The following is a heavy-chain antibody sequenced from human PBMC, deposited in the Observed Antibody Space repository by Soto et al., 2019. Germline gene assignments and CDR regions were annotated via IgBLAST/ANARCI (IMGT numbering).Heavy chain of an antibody. CDR3: ARLVSSGYYYNY. Sequence: ESLQIACKGSGYIFSDYWITWVRQMPGKGLEWVGIIDPGDSNIDYSPSFQVHVTMSTDMSISTAYLQWSSLKASDTAMYYCARLVSSGYYYNYWGQGTLVTVSS. D-gene: IGHD3-22*01. V-gene: IGHV5-10-1*01. CDR1: GYIFSDYW. J-gene: IGHJ4*02. CDR2: IDPGDSNI.